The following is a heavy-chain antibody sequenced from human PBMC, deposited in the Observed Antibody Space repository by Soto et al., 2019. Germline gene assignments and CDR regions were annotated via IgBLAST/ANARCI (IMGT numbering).Heavy chain of an antibody. CDR3: ARDNDGSPNLYGMDV. CDR2: ILPMFDKP. J-gene: IGHJ6*02. Sequence: QMQLVQSGAEVTKPGSSVKVSCEAFGGIFVNYGFSWIRQAPGQGLEWMGGILPMFDKPNYAEKFRGRVTITADKSTTTVYMEVTNARSDDTAVYYGARDNDGSPNLYGMDVWGQGTTVIVCS. D-gene: IGHD3-10*01. CDR1: GGIFVNYG. V-gene: IGHV1-69*06.